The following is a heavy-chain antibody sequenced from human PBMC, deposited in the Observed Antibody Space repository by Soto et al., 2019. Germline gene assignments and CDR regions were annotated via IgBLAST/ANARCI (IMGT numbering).Heavy chain of an antibody. Sequence: EVQLVETGGGLIQPGGSLRLSCAASGFTVSSNYMSWVRKAPGKGLEWVSVIYSGGSTYYADSVKGRFTISRDNSKNTLYLQMNSLRAEDTAVYYCARGGSPTYYYDSSGYYYGYWGQGTLVTFSS. CDR2: IYSGGST. V-gene: IGHV3-53*02. CDR1: GFTVSSNY. D-gene: IGHD3-22*01. J-gene: IGHJ4*02. CDR3: ARGGSPTYYYDSSGYYYGY.